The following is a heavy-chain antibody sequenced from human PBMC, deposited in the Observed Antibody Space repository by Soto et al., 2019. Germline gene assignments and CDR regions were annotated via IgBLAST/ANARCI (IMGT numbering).Heavy chain of an antibody. Sequence: GGSLRLSCAASGFTFTSYSMNWVRQAAGKGLEWVSSIGSSSSYIYYADSVKGRFTISRDNAKNSLYLQMNSLRAEDTAVYYCARFLGAYDILTGYLDYWGQGTLVTVSS. CDR1: GFTFTSYS. D-gene: IGHD3-9*01. V-gene: IGHV3-21*01. J-gene: IGHJ4*02. CDR3: ARFLGAYDILTGYLDY. CDR2: IGSSSSYI.